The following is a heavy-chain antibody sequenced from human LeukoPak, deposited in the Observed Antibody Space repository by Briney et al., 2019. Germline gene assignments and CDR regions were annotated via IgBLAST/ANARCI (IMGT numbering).Heavy chain of an antibody. V-gene: IGHV4-59*01. CDR3: ARDATLGY. J-gene: IGHJ4*02. CDR2: IYYSGST. CDR1: GGSISSYY. D-gene: IGHD3-16*01. Sequence: SETLSLTCTASGGSISSYYWSWIRQPPGKGLEWIGYIYYSGSTNYNPSLKSRVTISVDTSKNQFSLKLSSVTAADTAVYYCARDATLGYWGQGTLVTVSS.